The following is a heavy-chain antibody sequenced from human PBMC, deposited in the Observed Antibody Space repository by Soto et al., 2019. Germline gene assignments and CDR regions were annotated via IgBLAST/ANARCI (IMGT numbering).Heavy chain of an antibody. D-gene: IGHD3-10*01. Sequence: QVQLVQSGAEVKKPGSSVKVSCKASGGTFSSYAISWVRQAPGQGLEWMGGIIPIFGTANYAQKFQGRVTITADESTSTAYMELSSLRSEDTAVYYCARVEKGDRGVIITGNYYYGMDVWGQGTTVTVSS. V-gene: IGHV1-69*01. J-gene: IGHJ6*02. CDR3: ARVEKGDRGVIITGNYYYGMDV. CDR1: GGTFSSYA. CDR2: IIPIFGTA.